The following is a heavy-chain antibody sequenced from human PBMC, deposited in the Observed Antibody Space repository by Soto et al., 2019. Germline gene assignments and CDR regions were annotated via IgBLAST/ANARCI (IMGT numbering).Heavy chain of an antibody. J-gene: IGHJ5*02. CDR1: GYTFTGYY. CDR3: ARPPRVATPMGWFDP. V-gene: IGHV1-2*02. D-gene: IGHD5-12*01. CDR2: INPNSGGT. Sequence: RASVKVSCKASGYTFTGYYMHWVRQAPGQGLEWMGWINPNSGGTNYAQKFQGRVTMTRDTSISTAYMELSRLRSDDTAVYYCARPPRVATPMGWFDPWGQGTLVTVSS.